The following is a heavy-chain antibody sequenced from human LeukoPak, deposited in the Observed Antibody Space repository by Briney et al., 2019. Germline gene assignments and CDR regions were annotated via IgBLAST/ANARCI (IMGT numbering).Heavy chain of an antibody. CDR3: AKIALMFGTTGGWFDP. D-gene: IGHD1-1*01. V-gene: IGHV3-9*01. Sequence: PGGSLRLSCAASGFTFDDYAMHWVRQAPGKGLEWVSGISWNSGSIGYADSVKGRFTISRDNAKNSLYLQMNSLRAEDTALYYCAKIALMFGTTGGWFDPWGQGTLVTVSS. CDR2: ISWNSGSI. J-gene: IGHJ5*02. CDR1: GFTFDDYA.